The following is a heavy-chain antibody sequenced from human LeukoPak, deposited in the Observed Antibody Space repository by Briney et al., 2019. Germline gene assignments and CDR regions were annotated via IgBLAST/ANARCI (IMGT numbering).Heavy chain of an antibody. CDR2: INPNSGGT. CDR3: ARDIDSSWYLDY. D-gene: IGHD6-13*01. V-gene: IGHV1-2*02. Sequence: ASVKVSCKASGYTFTGYYMHWVRQAPGQGLEWMGWINPNSGGTNYAQKFQGRVTMTRDTSISTAYMELSRLRSDDTAVYYCARDIDSSWYLDYWGQGTLVTVSS. J-gene: IGHJ4*02. CDR1: GYTFTGYY.